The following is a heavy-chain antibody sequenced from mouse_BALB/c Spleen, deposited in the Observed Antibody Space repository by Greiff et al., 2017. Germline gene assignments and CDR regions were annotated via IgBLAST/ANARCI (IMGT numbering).Heavy chain of an antibody. V-gene: IGHV14-3*02. Sequence: VQLQQSGAELVKPGASVKLSCTASGFNINDTYMHWVKQRPEQGLAWIGRIDPANGNTNYDPKFQGKATITADTSSNTAYLQLSSLTSEDTAVYYCARDDYGNYGFAYWGQGTLVTVSA. CDR2: IDPANGNT. CDR1: GFNINDTY. CDR3: ARDDYGNYGFAY. J-gene: IGHJ3*01. D-gene: IGHD2-1*01.